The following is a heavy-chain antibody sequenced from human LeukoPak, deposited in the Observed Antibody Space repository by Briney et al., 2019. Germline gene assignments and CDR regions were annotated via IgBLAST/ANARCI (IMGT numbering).Heavy chain of an antibody. J-gene: IGHJ6*03. CDR2: ISAYNGNT. CDR3: ARDGELPHRYYYYMDV. Sequence: GTSVKVSCKASGYTFTSYGISWVRQAPGQGLEWMGWISAYNGNTNYAQKLQGRVTMTTDTSTSTAYMELRSLRSDDTAVYYCARDGELPHRYYYYMDVWGKGTTVTVSS. CDR1: GYTFTSYG. D-gene: IGHD3-10*01. V-gene: IGHV1-18*01.